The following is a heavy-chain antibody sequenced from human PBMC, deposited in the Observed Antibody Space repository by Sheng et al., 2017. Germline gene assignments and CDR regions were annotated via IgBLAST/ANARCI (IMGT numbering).Heavy chain of an antibody. Sequence: EVQLVESGGGLVQPGGSLRLSCAGSGFTFSSYAIYWVRQAPGRGLEWVSAIGGSGSSTYYADSVKGRFTMSRDNSKNTLYLQMNSLRAEDTAVYYCAREQNRGSDVWGQGTTVTVSS. CDR1: GFTFSSYA. V-gene: IGHV3-23*04. D-gene: IGHD3-10*01. CDR2: IGGSGSST. CDR3: AREQNRGSDV. J-gene: IGHJ6*02.